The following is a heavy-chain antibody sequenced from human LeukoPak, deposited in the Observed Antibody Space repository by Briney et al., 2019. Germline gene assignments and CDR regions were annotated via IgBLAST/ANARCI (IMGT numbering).Heavy chain of an antibody. Sequence: SETLSLTCAVYGGSFSGYYWSWIRQPPGKGLEWIGEINHSGSTNYNPSLKSRVTISVDTSKNQFSLKLSSVTAADTAVYYCATYGDYDAQGFQNWFDPWGQGTLVTVSS. CDR3: ATYGDYDAQGFQNWFDP. D-gene: IGHD4-17*01. CDR2: INHSGST. CDR1: GGSFSGYY. J-gene: IGHJ5*02. V-gene: IGHV4-34*01.